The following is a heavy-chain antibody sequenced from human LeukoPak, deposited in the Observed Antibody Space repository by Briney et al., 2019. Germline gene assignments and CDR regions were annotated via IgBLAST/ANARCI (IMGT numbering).Heavy chain of an antibody. J-gene: IGHJ5*02. D-gene: IGHD3-3*01. CDR2: INHSGST. Sequence: SETLPLTSAVYGGSFSGYYWSWIRQPPGKGLEWIGEINHSGSTNYNPSLKSRVTISVDTSKNQFSLKLSSVTAADTAVYYCARGHKELYYDFWSGYYTSWFDPWGQGTLVTVSS. CDR3: ARGHKELYYDFWSGYYTSWFDP. V-gene: IGHV4-34*01. CDR1: GGSFSGYY.